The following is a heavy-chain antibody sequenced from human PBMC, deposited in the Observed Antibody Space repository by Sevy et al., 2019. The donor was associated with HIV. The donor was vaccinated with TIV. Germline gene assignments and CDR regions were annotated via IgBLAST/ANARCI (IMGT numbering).Heavy chain of an antibody. CDR3: ARDFVVGSSGPNWFDP. CDR1: GYTFTNYG. Sequence: ASVKVSCKASGYTFTNYGISWVRQAPGQGLEWMGWISAYNGNTNYAQKLQDRVTMPTDTSTSIAYMERRSLRSDDTAIYYCARDFVVGSSGPNWFDPWGQGTLVTVSS. V-gene: IGHV1-18*01. D-gene: IGHD2-21*01. CDR2: ISAYNGNT. J-gene: IGHJ5*02.